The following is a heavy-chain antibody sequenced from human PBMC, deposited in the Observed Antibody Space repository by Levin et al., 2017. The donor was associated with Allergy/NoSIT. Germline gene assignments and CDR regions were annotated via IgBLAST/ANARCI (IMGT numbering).Heavy chain of an antibody. CDR3: ARVKVYDSSGYPDY. D-gene: IGHD3-22*01. CDR1: GGSFSGYY. CDR2: INHSGST. J-gene: IGHJ4*02. Sequence: SETLSLTCAVYGGSFSGYYWSWIRQPPGKGLEWIGEINHSGSTNYNPSLKSRVTISVDTSKNQFSLKLSSVTAADTAVYYCARVKVYDSSGYPDYWGQGTLVTVSS. V-gene: IGHV4-34*01.